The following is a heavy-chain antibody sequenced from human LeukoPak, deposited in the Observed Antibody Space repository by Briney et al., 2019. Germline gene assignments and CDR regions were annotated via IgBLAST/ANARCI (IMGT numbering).Heavy chain of an antibody. Sequence: SETLSLTCTVSTGSISSSSYYWGWIRQPPGKGLEWIGTIYYSGSTYYSPSLKSRVTISVDTSKNQFSLKLSSVTAADTAVYYCASDSVAATTANDYWGQGTLVTVSS. CDR2: IYYSGST. CDR1: TGSISSSSYY. CDR3: ASDSVAATTANDY. V-gene: IGHV4-39*01. D-gene: IGHD6-19*01. J-gene: IGHJ4*02.